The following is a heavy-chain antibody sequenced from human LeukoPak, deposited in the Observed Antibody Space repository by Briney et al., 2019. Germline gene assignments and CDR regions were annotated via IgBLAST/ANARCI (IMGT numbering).Heavy chain of an antibody. CDR3: ASDGGPFDN. D-gene: IGHD3-3*01. V-gene: IGHV3-7*01. CDR1: GFTFSSYR. Sequence: GGSLRLSCAASGFTFSSYRMNWVRQAPGKGLEWVANIKQDGSERYYVDSVKGRFTISRDNAKKSLYLQMNGLRADDTAVYYCASDGGPFDNWGQGTLVTVSS. J-gene: IGHJ4*02. CDR2: IKQDGSER.